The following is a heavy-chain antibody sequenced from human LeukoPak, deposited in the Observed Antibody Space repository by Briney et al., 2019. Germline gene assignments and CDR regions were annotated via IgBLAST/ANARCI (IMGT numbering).Heavy chain of an antibody. J-gene: IGHJ5*02. V-gene: IGHV4-59*08. CDR2: IYYIGST. D-gene: IGHD6-6*01. Sequence: PSETLSLTCTVSGGSISSYYWSWIRQPPGKGLEWIGYIYYIGSTNYNPSLKSRVTISVDTSKNQFSLKLSSVTAADTAVYYCASHESSSIAAFDPWGQGTLVTVSS. CDR3: ASHESSSIAAFDP. CDR1: GGSISSYY.